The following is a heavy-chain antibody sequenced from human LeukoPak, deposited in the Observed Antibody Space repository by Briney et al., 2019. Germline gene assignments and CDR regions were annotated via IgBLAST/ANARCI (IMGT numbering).Heavy chain of an antibody. J-gene: IGHJ1*01. CDR2: ISSNGGST. D-gene: IGHD6-6*01. CDR3: AREEYSSSSVYFQH. CDR1: GFTFSSYA. V-gene: IGHV3-64*01. Sequence: GGSLRLSCAASGFTFSSYAMHWVRQAPGKGLEYVSAISSNGGSTYYANSVKGRFTISRDNSKNTLYLQMGSLRAEDMAVYYCAREEYSSSSVYFQHWGQGTLVTVSS.